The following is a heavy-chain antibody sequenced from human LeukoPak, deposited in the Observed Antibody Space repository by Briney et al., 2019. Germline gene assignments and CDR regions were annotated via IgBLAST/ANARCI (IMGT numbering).Heavy chain of an antibody. D-gene: IGHD6-13*01. J-gene: IGHJ4*02. Sequence: GGSLRLSCAASGFTFSRYGMHWVRQAPGKGLEWVAFIRTDGSVKSHADSVKGRFTISRDNSKNMLYLQMNSLRAEDTAVYYCARETAAGTPNFDYWGQGTLVTVSS. CDR2: IRTDGSVK. CDR1: GFTFSRYG. V-gene: IGHV3-30*02. CDR3: ARETAAGTPNFDY.